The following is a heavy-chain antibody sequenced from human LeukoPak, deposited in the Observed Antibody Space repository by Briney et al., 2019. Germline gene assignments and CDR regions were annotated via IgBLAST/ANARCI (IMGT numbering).Heavy chain of an antibody. CDR3: ARQAAAEDAFDI. V-gene: IGHV4-31*03. Sequence: PSQTPSLTCTVSGGSISSGGYYWSWIRQHPGKGLEWIGYIYYSGSTYYNPSLRSRVTISVDTSKNQFSLKLSSVTAADTAVYYCARQAAAEDAFDIWGQGTMVTVSS. CDR1: GGSISSGGYY. J-gene: IGHJ3*02. CDR2: IYYSGST. D-gene: IGHD6-13*01.